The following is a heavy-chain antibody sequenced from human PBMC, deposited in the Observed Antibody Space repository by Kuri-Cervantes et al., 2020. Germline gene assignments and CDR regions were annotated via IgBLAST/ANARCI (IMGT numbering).Heavy chain of an antibody. Sequence: GGSLRLSCAASGFTFSSYAMHWVRQAPGKGLEWVAVISYDGSNKYYADSVKGRFTISRDNSKNTLYLQMNSLRAEDTAVYYCARMGMGSVMVRGVRSHYYFDYWGQGTLVTVSS. D-gene: IGHD3-10*01. CDR3: ARMGMGSVMVRGVRSHYYFDY. J-gene: IGHJ4*02. CDR2: ISYDGSNK. CDR1: GFTFSSYA. V-gene: IGHV3-30*14.